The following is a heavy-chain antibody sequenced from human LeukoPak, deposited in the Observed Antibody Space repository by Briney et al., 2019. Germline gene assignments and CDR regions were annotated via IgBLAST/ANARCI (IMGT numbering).Heavy chain of an antibody. V-gene: IGHV4-59*01. Sequence: PSETLSLTCTVSGGSISSYYWSWIRQPPGKGLEWIGFIYYSGSTYYNPSLESRVTISVDTSKNQFSLRLSSVTAADTALYYCARVPYFCGSGSIYHRYYMDVWGKGTTVTVSS. J-gene: IGHJ6*03. CDR3: ARVPYFCGSGSIYHRYYMDV. D-gene: IGHD3-10*01. CDR2: IYYSGST. CDR1: GGSISSYY.